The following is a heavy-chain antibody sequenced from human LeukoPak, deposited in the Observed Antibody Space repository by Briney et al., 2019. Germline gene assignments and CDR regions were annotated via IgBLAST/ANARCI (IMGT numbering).Heavy chain of an antibody. V-gene: IGHV3-74*01. J-gene: IGHJ4*02. Sequence: GGSLRLSCAASGFTFSSNWMHWVRQAPGKGLVWVSRINGDDTITNYADSVKGRFTISRDNAKNTLYLQMNSLRAEDTAVYYCAKDIPAAAIPQNWGQGTLVTVSS. CDR2: INGDDTIT. CDR1: GFTFSSNW. CDR3: AKDIPAAAIPQN. D-gene: IGHD2-21*02.